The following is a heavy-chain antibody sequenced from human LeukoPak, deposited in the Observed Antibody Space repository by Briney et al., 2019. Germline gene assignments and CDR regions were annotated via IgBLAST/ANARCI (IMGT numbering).Heavy chain of an antibody. CDR3: ARDHPPSYYYDSSGHRDYFDY. D-gene: IGHD3-22*01. V-gene: IGHV3-30-3*01. CDR1: GFTFSSYA. J-gene: IGHJ4*02. Sequence: GGSLRLPCAASGFTFSSYAMHWVRQAPGKGLEWVAVISYDGSDKYYADSVKGRFTISRDNSKNTLYLQMNSLRAEDTAVYYCARDHPPSYYYDSSGHRDYFDYWGQGTLVTVSS. CDR2: ISYDGSDK.